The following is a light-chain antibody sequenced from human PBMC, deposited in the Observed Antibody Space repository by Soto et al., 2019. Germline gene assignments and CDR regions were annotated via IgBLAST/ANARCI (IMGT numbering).Light chain of an antibody. CDR2: DAS. Sequence: DIQMTQSPSTLYASVGDRVTITCRASQSITNCLAWYQQKPGKAPKLLIFDASSLRSGVPSRFSGSGSGTEFTLTISSLQPEDFATYYCQQHNPYSPYTFGQGTKVDIK. J-gene: IGKJ2*01. CDR1: QSITNC. V-gene: IGKV1-5*03. CDR3: QQHNPYSPYT.